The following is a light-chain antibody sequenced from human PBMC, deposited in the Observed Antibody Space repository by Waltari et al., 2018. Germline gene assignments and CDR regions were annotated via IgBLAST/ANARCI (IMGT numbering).Light chain of an antibody. V-gene: IGKV3D-15*01. CDR3: QQNSNWPLT. CDR2: GTS. J-gene: IGKJ4*01. Sequence: EIVMTQSPATLSLSPGERATLSCRASQGVSNSLAWYQQKPWQAPRLLIFGTSSRATCIPDRFSGSGSGTEFTLTISSLEPEDVGSYYCQQNSNWPLTFGGGTKVEIK. CDR1: QGVSNS.